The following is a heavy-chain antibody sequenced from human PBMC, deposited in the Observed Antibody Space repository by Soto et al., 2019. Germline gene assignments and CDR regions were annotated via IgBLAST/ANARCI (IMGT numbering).Heavy chain of an antibody. J-gene: IGHJ3*02. V-gene: IGHV3-21*01. CDR3: ARSTPGNPFDI. CDR2: ISAGGRSI. Sequence: EVQLVESGGGLVEPGGSLRLSCAASGFTFNSYTMNWVLQPPGKGLEWVSSISAGGRSIYYTASLKGRSTVSRDNPKNSLYLQMNSLRVDDTAVYYCARSTPGNPFDIWGQGTMVTVSS. D-gene: IGHD3-10*01. CDR1: GFTFNSYT.